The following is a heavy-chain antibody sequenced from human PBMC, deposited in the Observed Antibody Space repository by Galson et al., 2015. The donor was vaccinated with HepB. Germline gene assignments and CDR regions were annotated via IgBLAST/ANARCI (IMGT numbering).Heavy chain of an antibody. J-gene: IGHJ4*02. D-gene: IGHD6-19*01. CDR1: GFALSTYS. CDR2: IRSKTTNYAT. Sequence: SLRLSCAASGFALSTYSMNWVRQAPGKGPEWVGRIRSKTTNYATSYVPSLKGRFTISRDDSKNMAYLHIKSLKTEDTAVYDCTRLGDFSGYSSRWGQGTLVTVSA. CDR3: TRLGDFSGYSSR. V-gene: IGHV3-73*01.